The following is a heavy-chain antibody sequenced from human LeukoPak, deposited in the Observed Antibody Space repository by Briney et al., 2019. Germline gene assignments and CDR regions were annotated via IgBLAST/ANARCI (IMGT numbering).Heavy chain of an antibody. D-gene: IGHD6-6*01. Sequence: GGSLRLXCAASGFTYSSYGMHWVRRAPGKGLEWVAFIRYDGSNKYYADSVKGRFTISRDNSKNTLYLQMNSLRAEDTAVYYCAKDWQLVGEHFDYWGQGTLVTVSS. V-gene: IGHV3-30*02. CDR2: IRYDGSNK. CDR1: GFTYSSYG. CDR3: AKDWQLVGEHFDY. J-gene: IGHJ4*02.